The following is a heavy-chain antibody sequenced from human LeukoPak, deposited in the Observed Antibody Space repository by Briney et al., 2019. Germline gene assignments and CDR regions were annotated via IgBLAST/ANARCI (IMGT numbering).Heavy chain of an antibody. V-gene: IGHV3-23*01. D-gene: IGHD7-27*01. CDR1: GVSFKTYA. Sequence: GGSLRLSCVASGVSFKTYAMSWVRQAPGKGPDWVSSIRGNGDTFYADSVKGRSTLSRDDSTNTVFLQLNNLRVEDTAIYYCAKANWVSNADAVWWGQGTQVTVSS. CDR3: AKANWVSNADAVW. CDR2: IRGNGDT. J-gene: IGHJ4*02.